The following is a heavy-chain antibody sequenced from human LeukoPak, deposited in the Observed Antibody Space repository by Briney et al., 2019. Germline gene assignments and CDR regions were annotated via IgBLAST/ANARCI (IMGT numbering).Heavy chain of an antibody. J-gene: IGHJ4*02. V-gene: IGHV4-59*01. CDR2: IYYSGST. Sequence: SETLSLTCTVSGCSISSYYWSWIRQPPGKGLEWIGYIYYSGSTNYNPSLKSRVTTSVDTSKNQFSLKLSSVTAADTAVYYCARDNYGGNSGFDYWGQGTLVTVSS. CDR3: ARDNYGGNSGFDY. D-gene: IGHD4-23*01. CDR1: GCSISSYY.